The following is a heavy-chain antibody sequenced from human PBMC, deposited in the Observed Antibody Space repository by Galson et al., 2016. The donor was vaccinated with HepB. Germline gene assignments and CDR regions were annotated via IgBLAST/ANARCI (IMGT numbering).Heavy chain of an antibody. V-gene: IGHV4-39*01. D-gene: IGHD3-16*01. Sequence: ETLSLTCNVSGGFIRSNNYHWGWVRQPPGKGLEWIGNITYGGSTLYNPSLEGRVTISLDASNNQFSLKVNSVTATDTAVYFCAKWVSFGHSDVWGKGTTVTVSS. CDR1: GGFIRSNNYH. J-gene: IGHJ6*04. CDR3: AKWVSFGHSDV. CDR2: ITYGGST.